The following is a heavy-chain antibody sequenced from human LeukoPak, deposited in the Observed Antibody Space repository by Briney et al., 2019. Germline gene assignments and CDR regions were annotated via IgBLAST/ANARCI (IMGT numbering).Heavy chain of an antibody. D-gene: IGHD3-3*01. J-gene: IGHJ4*02. Sequence: HGESLKISCKGSGYSFTSYWIGWVRQMPGKGLEWMGIIYPGDSDTRYSPSFQGQVTISADKSISTAYLQWSSLKASDTAMYYCARFSGGYYTWGYFYYWGQGTLVTVSS. CDR3: ARFSGGYYTWGYFYY. CDR2: IYPGDSDT. V-gene: IGHV5-51*01. CDR1: GYSFTSYW.